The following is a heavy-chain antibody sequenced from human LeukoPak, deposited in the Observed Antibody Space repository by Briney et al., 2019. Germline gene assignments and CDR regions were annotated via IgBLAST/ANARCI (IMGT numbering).Heavy chain of an antibody. CDR3: ARLVGYCSSTSCYRYYYYMDV. J-gene: IGHJ6*03. CDR2: IYYSGST. V-gene: IGHV4-59*12. Sequence: SETLSLTCTVSGGSISSYYWSWIRQPPGQGLEWIGYIYYSGSTNYNPSLKSRVTISVDTSKNQFSLKLSSVTAADTAVYYCARLVGYCSSTSCYRYYYYMDVWGKGTTVTISS. CDR1: GGSISSYY. D-gene: IGHD2-2*01.